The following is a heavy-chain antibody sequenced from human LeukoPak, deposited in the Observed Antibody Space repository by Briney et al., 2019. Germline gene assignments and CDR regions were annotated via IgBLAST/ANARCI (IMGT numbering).Heavy chain of an antibody. CDR1: GFTFSSYW. CDR3: VRGGESTWS. D-gene: IGHD2-15*01. CDR2: INNDGSGT. J-gene: IGHJ5*02. V-gene: IGHV3-74*01. Sequence: GGSLRLSCATSGFTFSSYWMHWVRQAPGKGPVWVSRINNDGSGTTYADSVKGRFTISRDDAKNTLYLQMNSLRAEDTAVYYCVRGGESTWSWGQGTLVTVSS.